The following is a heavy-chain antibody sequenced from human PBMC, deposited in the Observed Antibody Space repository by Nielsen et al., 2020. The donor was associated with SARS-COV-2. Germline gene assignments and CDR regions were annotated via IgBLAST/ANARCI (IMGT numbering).Heavy chain of an antibody. CDR3: ARRLWFGPGEYAFDI. Sequence: SQTLSLTRAVYGGSFSGYYWSWIRQPPGKGLEWIGYIYYSGSTNYNPSLKSRVTISVDTSKNQFSLKLSSVTAADTAVYYCARRLWFGPGEYAFDIWGQGTMVTVSS. CDR1: GGSFSGYY. CDR2: IYYSGST. D-gene: IGHD3-10*01. J-gene: IGHJ3*02. V-gene: IGHV4-59*01.